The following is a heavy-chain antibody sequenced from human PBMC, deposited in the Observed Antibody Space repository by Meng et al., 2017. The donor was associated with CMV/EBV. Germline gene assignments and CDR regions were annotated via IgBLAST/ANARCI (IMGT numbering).Heavy chain of an antibody. CDR2: IYPGDSDT. CDR1: GYSFTSYW. D-gene: IGHD6-13*01. CDR3: ARRGIGIAAAGFYNWFDP. V-gene: IGHV5-51*01. Sequence: GESLKISCKGSGYSFTSYWIGWVRQMPGKGLEWMGIIYPGDSDTRYSPSFQGQVTISADKSISTAYLQWSSLKASDTAMYYCARRGIGIAAAGFYNWFDPWGQGTLVTVSS. J-gene: IGHJ5*02.